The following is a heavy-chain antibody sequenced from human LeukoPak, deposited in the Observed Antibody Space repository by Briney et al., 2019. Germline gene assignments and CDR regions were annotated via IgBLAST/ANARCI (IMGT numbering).Heavy chain of an antibody. CDR1: GGSISSSSYY. V-gene: IGHV4-39*07. J-gene: IGHJ4*02. CDR2: IYYSGST. Sequence: SETLSLTCTVSGGSISSSSYYWGWIRQPPGKGLEWIGSIYYSGSTYYNPSLKSRVTISVDTSKNQFSLKLSSVTAADTAVYYCARDFAVFGYGSGSYVDYWGQGTLVTVSS. CDR3: ARDFAVFGYGSGSYVDY. D-gene: IGHD3-10*01.